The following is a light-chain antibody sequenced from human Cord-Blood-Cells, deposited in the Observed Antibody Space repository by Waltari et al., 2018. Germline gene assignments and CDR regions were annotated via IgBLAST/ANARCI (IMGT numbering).Light chain of an antibody. Sequence: DIQMTQSPSSLSASVGDRVTTTCRASQSISSYLNWYQQKPGKAPKLLIYAASSLQSGVPSRFSGSGSWTDFTLTISSLQPEDFATYYCQQSYSTPYSFGQGTKLDIK. CDR3: QQSYSTPYS. CDR2: AAS. V-gene: IGKV1-39*01. CDR1: QSISSY. J-gene: IGKJ2*03.